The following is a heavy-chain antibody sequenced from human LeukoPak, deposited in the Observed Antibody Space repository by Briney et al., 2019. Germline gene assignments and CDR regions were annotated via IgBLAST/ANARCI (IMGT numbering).Heavy chain of an antibody. Sequence: PGGSLRLSCAAPGFTFSSYAMSWVRQAPGKGLEWVSSISSSSSYIYYADSVKGRFTISRDNAKNSLYLQMNSLRAEDTAVYYCARDSFNSNTYYYYGMDVWGQGTTVTVSS. CDR1: GFTFSSYA. J-gene: IGHJ6*02. V-gene: IGHV3-21*01. CDR2: ISSSSSYI. D-gene: IGHD2-15*01. CDR3: ARDSFNSNTYYYYGMDV.